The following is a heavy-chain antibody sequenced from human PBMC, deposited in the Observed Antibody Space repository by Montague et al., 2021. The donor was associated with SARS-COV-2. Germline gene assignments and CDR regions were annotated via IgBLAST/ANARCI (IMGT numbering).Heavy chain of an antibody. CDR3: ARDLYWAFDA. Sequence: SAISGDSVSSNIAAWNWIRQSPSRGLEWLGRTKYTSTRYETYAASVQSRITITADTSKNQFSLHLNSVTPEDTAVYYCARDLYWAFDAWGLGTTVTVSA. D-gene: IGHD2-8*02. J-gene: IGHJ3*01. V-gene: IGHV6-1*01. CDR2: TKYTSTRYE. CDR1: GDSVSSNIAA.